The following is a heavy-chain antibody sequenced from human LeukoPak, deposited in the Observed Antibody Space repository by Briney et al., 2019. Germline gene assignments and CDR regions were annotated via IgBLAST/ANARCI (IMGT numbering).Heavy chain of an antibody. CDR3: ASLIQLWAPNDY. CDR1: GFTFSSYA. J-gene: IGHJ4*02. D-gene: IGHD5-18*01. CDR2: ISYDGSNK. V-gene: IGHV3-30*04. Sequence: GGSLGLSCAASGFTFSSYAMHWVRQAPGKGLEWVAVISYDGSNKYYADSVKGRFTISRDNSKNTLYLQMNSLRAEDTAVYYCASLIQLWAPNDYWGQGTLVTVSS.